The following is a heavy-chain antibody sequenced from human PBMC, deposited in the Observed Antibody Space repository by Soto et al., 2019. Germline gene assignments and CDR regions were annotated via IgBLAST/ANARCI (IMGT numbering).Heavy chain of an antibody. Sequence: SETLSLTCTVSGGSISSGGYYWSWIRQHPGKGLEWIGYIYYSGSTYYNPSLKSRVTISVDTSKNQFSLKLSSVTAADTAVYYCAREISSALGPYLDYWGQGTLVTVSS. CDR3: AREISSALGPYLDY. V-gene: IGHV4-31*03. CDR1: GGSISSGGYY. J-gene: IGHJ4*02. D-gene: IGHD6-25*01. CDR2: IYYSGST.